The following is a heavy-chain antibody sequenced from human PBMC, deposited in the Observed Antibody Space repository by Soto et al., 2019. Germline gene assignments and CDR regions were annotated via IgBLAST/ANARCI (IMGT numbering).Heavy chain of an antibody. J-gene: IGHJ5*02. V-gene: IGHV4-31*03. CDR2: IYYSGST. Sequence: QVQLQESGPGLVKPSQTLSLTCTVSGGSISSGGYYWSWIRQHPGKGLEWIGYIYYSGSTYYNPSLKGRVTISVDTSKNQFPLKLSSGTAADTAVYYCARDQRSWYNWFDPWGQGTLVTVSS. D-gene: IGHD6-13*01. CDR3: ARDQRSWYNWFDP. CDR1: GGSISSGGYY.